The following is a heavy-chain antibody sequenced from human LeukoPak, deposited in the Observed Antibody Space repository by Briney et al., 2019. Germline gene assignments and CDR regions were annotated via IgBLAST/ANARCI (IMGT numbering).Heavy chain of an antibody. V-gene: IGHV3-23*01. CDR1: GFTFSNSA. Sequence: GGSLRLSCEGSGFTFSNSAMTWVRQAPGRGLEWVSGVSGSGDRTNYADSVKSRFTVSRDNSKNTLYLQMNSLRPEDTAVYYCMLPPWAAGGPWGQGTLVTVSS. CDR2: VSGSGDRT. CDR3: MLPPWAAGGP. D-gene: IGHD6-13*01. J-gene: IGHJ5*02.